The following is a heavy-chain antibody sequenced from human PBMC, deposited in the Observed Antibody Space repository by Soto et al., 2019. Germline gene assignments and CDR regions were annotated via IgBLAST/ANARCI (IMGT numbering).Heavy chain of an antibody. CDR3: SRPYCGSNSCHNWFDP. V-gene: IGHV1-2*02. D-gene: IGHD2-2*01. CDR1: GYIFTDYY. Sequence: ASVKVSCKASGYIFTDYYMNWVRQAPGQGLEWMGWINPNSGGTNYAQKFQGRVTMTTDTSITTAYMELSGLRSDDTAVYYCSRPYCGSNSCHNWFDPLGQGTLVAVSS. J-gene: IGHJ5*02. CDR2: INPNSGGT.